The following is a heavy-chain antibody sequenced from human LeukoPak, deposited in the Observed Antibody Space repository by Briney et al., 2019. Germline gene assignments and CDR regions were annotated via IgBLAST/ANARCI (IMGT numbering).Heavy chain of an antibody. J-gene: IGHJ4*02. CDR1: GYSFTSYW. CDR2: IYPGDSDT. V-gene: IGHV5-51*01. D-gene: IGHD1-26*01. CDR3: ATQPGLGY. Sequence: GESQKISCKASGYSFTSYWIGWVRQLPGKGLEWMGIIYPGDSDTRYRPSFQGQVTISVDKSITTAYLQWSSLKASDSAIYFCATQPGLGYWGQGTLVTVSS.